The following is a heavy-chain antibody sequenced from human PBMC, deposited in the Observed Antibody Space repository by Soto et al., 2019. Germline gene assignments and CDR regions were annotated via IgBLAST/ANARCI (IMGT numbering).Heavy chain of an antibody. CDR1: GGTFSSYA. J-gene: IGHJ4*02. D-gene: IGHD5-12*01. V-gene: IGHV1-69*01. Sequence: QVQLVQSGAEVKKPGSSVKVSCKASGGTFSSYAISWVRQAPGQGLEWMGGIIPIFGTANYAQKFQGRVTITADEYTSTAYMDRSSLRFEGTAVYYCARGRGRLEIQDWGQGTLVSVSS. CDR3: ARGRGRLEIQD. CDR2: IIPIFGTA.